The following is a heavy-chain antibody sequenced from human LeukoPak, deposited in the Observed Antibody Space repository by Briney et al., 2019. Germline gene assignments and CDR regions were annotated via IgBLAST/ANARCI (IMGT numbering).Heavy chain of an antibody. CDR1: GFTFSDYY. CDR3: ARDFGWAPGDAFDI. Sequence: GGSLRLSCAASGFTFSDYYMSWIRQAPGKGLEWVSYISSGGSTIYYADSVKGQFTISRDNAKNSPYLQMNSLRAEDTAVYYCARDFGWAPGDAFDIWGQGTMVTVSS. J-gene: IGHJ3*02. D-gene: IGHD3-10*01. V-gene: IGHV3-11*01. CDR2: ISSGGSTI.